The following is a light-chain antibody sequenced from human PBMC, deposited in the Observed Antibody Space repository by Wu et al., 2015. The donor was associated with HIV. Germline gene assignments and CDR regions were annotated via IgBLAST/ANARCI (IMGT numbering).Light chain of an antibody. CDR3: QQHINWPPGIT. Sequence: EIVLTQSPDTLSLSPGERATLSCRASRTVSSDYVAWYQHKAGQPPRLLIYGASTRATGIPDRFSGSGSGADFTLTISKLEPDDFAVYYCQQHINWPPGITFGQGTRLEIK. CDR1: RTVSSDY. J-gene: IGKJ5*01. V-gene: IGKV3D-20*02. CDR2: GAS.